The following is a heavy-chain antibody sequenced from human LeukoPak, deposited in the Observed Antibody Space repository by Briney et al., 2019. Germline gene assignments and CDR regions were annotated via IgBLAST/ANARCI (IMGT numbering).Heavy chain of an antibody. CDR1: GFTFSDYY. CDR2: IRSSSSYT. D-gene: IGHD1-1*01. J-gene: IGHJ5*02. Sequence: GGSLRLSCAASGFTFSDYYMSWIRQAPGKGLEWVSYIRSSSSYTNYADSVKGRFTISRDNAKNSLYLQMNSLRAEDTAVYYCARKLGNNWDDVVSNWFDPWGQGTLVTVSS. CDR3: ARKLGNNWDDVVSNWFDP. V-gene: IGHV3-11*03.